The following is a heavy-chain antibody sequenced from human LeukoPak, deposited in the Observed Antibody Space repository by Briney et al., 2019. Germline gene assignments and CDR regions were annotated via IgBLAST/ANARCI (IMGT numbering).Heavy chain of an antibody. J-gene: IGHJ4*02. D-gene: IGHD2-2*03. CDR2: ISYDGSNK. CDR1: GFTFSSYA. Sequence: GGSLRLSCAASGFTFSSYAMHWVRQAPGKGLEWVAVISYDGSNKYYADSVKGRFTISRDNSKNTLFLQMITLRAEDTAVYYCARDMDIVVVPAAIRMDYWGQGTLVTVSS. V-gene: IGHV3-30-3*01. CDR3: ARDMDIVVVPAAIRMDY.